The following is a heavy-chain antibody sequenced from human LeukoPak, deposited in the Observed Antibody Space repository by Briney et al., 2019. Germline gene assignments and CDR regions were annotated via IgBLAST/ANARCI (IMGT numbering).Heavy chain of an antibody. Sequence: SETLSLTCTVSGGSTSSYYWSWIRQPPGKGLEWIGYIYYSGSTNYNPSLKSRVTISVDTSKNQFSLKLSSVTAADTAAYYYARWGGIGMDVWGQGTTVTVSS. CDR3: ARWGGIGMDV. D-gene: IGHD3-16*01. CDR1: GGSTSSYY. V-gene: IGHV4-59*01. J-gene: IGHJ6*02. CDR2: IYYSGST.